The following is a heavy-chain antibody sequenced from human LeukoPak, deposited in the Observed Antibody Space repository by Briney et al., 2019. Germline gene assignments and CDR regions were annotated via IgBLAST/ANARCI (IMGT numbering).Heavy chain of an antibody. Sequence: SETLSLTCTVSGGSISSYDWSWIRQPQGKGLEWIGYISYSGSTNYNPSLKSRVTISVDMSKNQFSLKLNSVTATDTAVYYCARTTEEYYGSGKFRKYYSYYYYMDVWGKGTTVTVSS. D-gene: IGHD3-10*01. J-gene: IGHJ6*03. CDR3: ARTTEEYYGSGKFRKYYSYYYYMDV. CDR1: GGSISSYD. CDR2: ISYSGST. V-gene: IGHV4-59*01.